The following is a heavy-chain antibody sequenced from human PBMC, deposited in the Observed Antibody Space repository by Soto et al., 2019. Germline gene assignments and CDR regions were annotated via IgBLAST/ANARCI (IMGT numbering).Heavy chain of an antibody. Sequence: SETLSLTCTVSGGSMSSYYWSWIRQPPGKGLEWIGYIYYSGNSNYNPSLKSRVTISVDTSKNQFSLRLTSVTAADTAVYYCARLDYDLSTGYELVEYWGQGALVTV. V-gene: IGHV4-59*01. CDR3: ARLDYDLSTGYELVEY. J-gene: IGHJ4*02. D-gene: IGHD3-9*01. CDR1: GGSMSSYY. CDR2: IYYSGNS.